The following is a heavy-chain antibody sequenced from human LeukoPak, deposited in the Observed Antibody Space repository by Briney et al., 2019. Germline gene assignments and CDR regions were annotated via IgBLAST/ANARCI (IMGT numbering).Heavy chain of an antibody. Sequence: GGSLRLSCAASGFTFSSYSMNWVRQTPGKGLEWVSSISSSSSYIFYADSVKGRFTMSRDNAKKSLFLQMNSLRAEDTAVYYCARDRTGQQLISRKEYYYMDVWGKGTTVTISS. CDR3: ARDRTGQQLISRKEYYYMDV. D-gene: IGHD4-11*01. J-gene: IGHJ6*03. CDR2: ISSSSSYI. V-gene: IGHV3-21*01. CDR1: GFTFSSYS.